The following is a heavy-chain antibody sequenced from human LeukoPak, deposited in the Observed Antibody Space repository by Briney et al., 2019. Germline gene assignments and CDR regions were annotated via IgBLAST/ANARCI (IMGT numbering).Heavy chain of an antibody. J-gene: IGHJ4*02. CDR3: ARVRYYVSDY. CDR2: INHSGST. CDR1: GGSFSGYY. D-gene: IGHD3-10*02. V-gene: IGHV4-34*01. Sequence: SETLSLTCAVYGGSFSGYYWSWIRQPPGKGLEWIGEINHSGSTNYNPSLKSRVTISVDTSKNQFSLKLSSVTAADTAVYYCARVRYYVSDYWGQGTLVTVSS.